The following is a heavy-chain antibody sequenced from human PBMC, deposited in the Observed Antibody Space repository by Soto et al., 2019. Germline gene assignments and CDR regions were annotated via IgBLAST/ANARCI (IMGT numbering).Heavy chain of an antibody. V-gene: IGHV4-4*02. CDR1: GASISSSNW. CDR2: IYHSGST. Sequence: SETLSLTCAVSGASISSSNWWTWVRQPPGRGLEWIGEIYHSGSTKYNPSLKSRVTISVDTSKNQFSLKLSSVTAADTAVYYCARTNVGYCSSTSCREKYYYYYMDVWGKGTTVTVSS. D-gene: IGHD2-2*01. CDR3: ARTNVGYCSSTSCREKYYYYYMDV. J-gene: IGHJ6*03.